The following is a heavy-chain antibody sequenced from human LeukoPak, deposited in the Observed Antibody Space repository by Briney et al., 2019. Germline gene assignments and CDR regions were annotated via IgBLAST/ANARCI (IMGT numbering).Heavy chain of an antibody. D-gene: IGHD2-21*02. V-gene: IGHV4-39*01. CDR2: IFYSGSA. CDR3: ARQQSDTSLFDP. Sequence: PSETLSLTCIVSGDSISSTSYYWAWIRQPPGKGLEWIGMIFYSGSAYYTPSLRGRVTLSVDTSRNQFSLNLISVTAADTGVYFCARQQSDTSLFDPWGQGTLVTVSS. CDR1: GDSISSTSYY. J-gene: IGHJ5*02.